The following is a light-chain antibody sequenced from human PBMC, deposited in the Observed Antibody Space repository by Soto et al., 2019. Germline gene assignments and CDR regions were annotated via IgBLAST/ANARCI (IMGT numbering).Light chain of an antibody. CDR1: QSISSY. Sequence: DIQMTQSPSSLSASVGDSVTITCRASQSISSYLNWYQQKPGKAPKLLIYAASSLQSGVPSRFSGSGSGTDLTLTINSLRPEDFASYYCQQGHSVPLTFGGGTKVDIK. CDR3: QQGHSVPLT. J-gene: IGKJ4*01. CDR2: AAS. V-gene: IGKV1-39*01.